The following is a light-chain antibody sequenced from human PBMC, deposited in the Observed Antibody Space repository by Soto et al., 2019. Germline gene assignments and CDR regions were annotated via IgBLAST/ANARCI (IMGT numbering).Light chain of an antibody. Sequence: DIVMTQSPATLSVYPGETATLSCRASQSVSSYLAWYQQKPGQAPRLLISGASTRATGFPVRFSGSGSGTEFTLTISSLQSEDFAIYYCQQYSSWPRTFGQGTRVEIK. CDR2: GAS. CDR1: QSVSSY. V-gene: IGKV3-15*01. CDR3: QQYSSWPRT. J-gene: IGKJ1*01.